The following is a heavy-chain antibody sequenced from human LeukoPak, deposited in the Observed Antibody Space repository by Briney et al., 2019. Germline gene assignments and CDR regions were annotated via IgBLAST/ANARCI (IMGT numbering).Heavy chain of an antibody. CDR3: AKSPRLTMIVVVIPKSYYFDY. V-gene: IGHV3-23*01. CDR1: GFTFSSYA. Sequence: GGSLRLSCAASGFTFSSYAMSWVRQAPGEGLEWVSAISGSGGSTYYADSVKGRFTISRDNSKNTLYLQMNSLRAEDTAVYYCAKSPRLTMIVVVIPKSYYFDYWGQGTLVTVSS. D-gene: IGHD3-22*01. CDR2: ISGSGGST. J-gene: IGHJ4*02.